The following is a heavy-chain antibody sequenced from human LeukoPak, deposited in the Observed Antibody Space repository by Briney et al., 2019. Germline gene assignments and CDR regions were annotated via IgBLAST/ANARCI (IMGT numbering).Heavy chain of an antibody. CDR2: ISSSSSNI. D-gene: IGHD2-2*01. J-gene: IGHJ4*02. Sequence: GGSLRLSCAASGFTFNTYSMNWVRQAPGKGLEWVSSISSSSSNIYYADSVKGRFTISRDNAKTSLYLQTNSLRAEDTAVYHCATGRSCTTCYLPDYWGQGTLVTVSS. V-gene: IGHV3-21*01. CDR3: ATGRSCTTCYLPDY. CDR1: GFTFNTYS.